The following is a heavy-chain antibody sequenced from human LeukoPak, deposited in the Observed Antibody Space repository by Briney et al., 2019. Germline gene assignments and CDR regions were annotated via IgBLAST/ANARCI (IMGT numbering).Heavy chain of an antibody. J-gene: IGHJ4*02. CDR1: GSPFNRPC. D-gene: IGHD6-19*01. CDR2: IGGRVDNT. Sequence: GGSLRLSCGPSGSPFNRPCMSWVRQPQGKGREWVAAIGGRVDNTWYADAVKGRFTISRDNSKNILYLQMNSLRAEDSAMYYCAKDLWASETVIGTSRLADSWGQGTLVTVST. CDR3: AKDLWASETVIGTSRLADS. V-gene: IGHV3-23*01.